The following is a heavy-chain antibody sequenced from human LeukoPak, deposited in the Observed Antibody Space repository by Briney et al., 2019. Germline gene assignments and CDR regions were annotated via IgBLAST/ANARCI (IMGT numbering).Heavy chain of an antibody. CDR1: GFTFSNYA. CDR2: ISGSGGIT. CDR3: AKDAAAAGSAYYFEY. D-gene: IGHD6-13*01. J-gene: IGHJ4*02. V-gene: IGHV3-23*01. Sequence: PGGSLRLSSAASGFTFSNYAMSWVRQAPGKGLEWVSVISGSGGITYYEDSVKGRFTISRDNSKNTLYLQMNSLRADDTAIYYCAKDAAAAGSAYYFEYWGQGTLVTVSS.